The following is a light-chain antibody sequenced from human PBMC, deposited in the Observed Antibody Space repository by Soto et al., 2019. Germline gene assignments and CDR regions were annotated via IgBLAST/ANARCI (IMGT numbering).Light chain of an antibody. CDR1: SSDVGGYNY. V-gene: IGLV2-14*01. Sequence: ALTQPASVSGSPGQSITISCTGTSSDVGGYNYVSWYHQHPGKAPTLMIYDVSNRPSGVSNRFSGSKSGNTASLTISGLQAEDEDEYYCSSYTSSSTLRVFGGGTKLTVL. CDR2: DVS. J-gene: IGLJ2*01. CDR3: SSYTSSSTLRV.